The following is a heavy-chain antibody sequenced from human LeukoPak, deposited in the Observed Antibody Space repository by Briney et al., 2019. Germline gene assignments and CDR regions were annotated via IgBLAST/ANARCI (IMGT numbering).Heavy chain of an antibody. Sequence: ASVKVSCKTSGYTFTGYYMHWVRQAPGQGLECMGWINPNSGGTNYAQKFQGRVNMTRDTSISTADMELTRLRSDDTAGYYCARYSSGWYFDLWGRGTLVTVSS. D-gene: IGHD6-19*01. CDR2: INPNSGGT. J-gene: IGHJ2*01. V-gene: IGHV1-2*02. CDR1: GYTFTGYY. CDR3: ARYSSGWYFDL.